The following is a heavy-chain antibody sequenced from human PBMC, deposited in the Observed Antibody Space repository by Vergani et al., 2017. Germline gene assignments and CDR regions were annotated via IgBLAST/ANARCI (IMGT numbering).Heavy chain of an antibody. Sequence: EVQLLESGGGLVQPGGSLRLSCAASGFTFDDYAMHWVRQAPGKGLEWVSGINWNSDSIAYADSVKGRFTISRDNAKNSLYLQMNSLRAEDTAMYFCARGLWDCTHIRCSPPSYWGQGTQVTVSS. V-gene: IGHV3-9*01. D-gene: IGHD2-8*01. J-gene: IGHJ4*02. CDR2: INWNSDSI. CDR3: ARGLWDCTHIRCSPPSY. CDR1: GFTFDDYA.